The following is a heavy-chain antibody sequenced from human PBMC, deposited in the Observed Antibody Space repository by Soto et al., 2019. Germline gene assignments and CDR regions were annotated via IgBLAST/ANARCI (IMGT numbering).Heavy chain of an antibody. V-gene: IGHV4-59*01. Sequence: QVQLQESGPGLVKPSETLSLTCTVSGGSISSYYWSWIRQPPGKGLEWIGYIYYSGSTNYNPSLKSRVTISVDTSKNQFSLKLSSVTAADTAVYYCARAVSAKFGGWAFDIWGQGTMVTVSS. CDR3: ARAVSAKFGGWAFDI. J-gene: IGHJ3*02. D-gene: IGHD3-3*01. CDR2: IYYSGST. CDR1: GGSISSYY.